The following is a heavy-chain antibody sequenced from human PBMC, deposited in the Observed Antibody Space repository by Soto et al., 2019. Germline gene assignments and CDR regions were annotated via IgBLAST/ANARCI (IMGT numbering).Heavy chain of an antibody. D-gene: IGHD6-19*01. J-gene: IGHJ4*02. CDR2: IIPILGIA. CDR1: GGTFSSYT. V-gene: IGHV1-69*04. CDR3: AREGPDVIPTSSGWYPN. Sequence: GASVKVSCKASGGTFSSYTISWVRQAPGQGLEWMGRIIPILGIANYAQKFQGRVTITADKSTSTAYMELSSLRSEDTAVYYCAREGPDVIPTSSGWYPNWGQGTLVTVSS.